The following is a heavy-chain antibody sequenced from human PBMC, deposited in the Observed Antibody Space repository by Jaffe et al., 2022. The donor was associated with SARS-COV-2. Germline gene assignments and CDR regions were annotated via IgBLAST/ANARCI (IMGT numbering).Heavy chain of an antibody. Sequence: QVQLQQWGAGLLKPSETLSLTCAVYGGSFSGYYWSWIRQPPGKGLEWIGEINHSGSTNYNPSLKSRVTISVDTSKNQFSLKLSSVTAADTAVYYCARGFRAGSSDYWGQGTLVTVSS. CDR2: INHSGST. CDR3: ARGFRAGSSDY. D-gene: IGHD6-13*01. CDR1: GGSFSGYY. J-gene: IGHJ4*02. V-gene: IGHV4-34*01.